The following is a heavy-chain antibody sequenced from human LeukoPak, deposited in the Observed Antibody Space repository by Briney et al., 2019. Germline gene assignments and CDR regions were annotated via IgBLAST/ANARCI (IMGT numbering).Heavy chain of an antibody. J-gene: IGHJ4*02. CDR1: GYTFTGYY. D-gene: IGHD2-21*02. CDR3: ARGAYCGGDCCYFLFDY. V-gene: IGHV1-2*02. CDR2: INPNSGGT. Sequence: ASVKVSCKASGYTFTGYYMHWVRQAPGQGLEWMGWINPNSGGTNYAQKFQGRVTMTRDTSISTAYMELSRLRSDDTAVYYCARGAYCGGDCCYFLFDYWGQGTLVTVSS.